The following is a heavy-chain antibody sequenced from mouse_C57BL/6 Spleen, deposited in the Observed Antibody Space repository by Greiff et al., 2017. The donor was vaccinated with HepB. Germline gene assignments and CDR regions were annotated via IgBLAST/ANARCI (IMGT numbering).Heavy chain of an antibody. CDR1: GYTFTSYW. CDR3: ARKEDYGDFAY. CDR2: IDPSDSYT. D-gene: IGHD2-4*01. Sequence: VQLQQPGAELVKPGASVKLSCKASGYTFTSYWMQWVNQRPGQGLEWIGEIDPSDSYTNYNQKFKGKATLTVDTSSSTDYMQLSSLTSEDSAVYYCARKEDYGDFAYWGQGTLVTVSA. J-gene: IGHJ3*01. V-gene: IGHV1-50*01.